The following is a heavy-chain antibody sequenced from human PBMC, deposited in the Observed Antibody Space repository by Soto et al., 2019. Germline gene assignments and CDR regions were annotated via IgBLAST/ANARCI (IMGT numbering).Heavy chain of an antibody. Sequence: GGSLRLSCAASGFTFSSYDRHWVRQAPGKGLEWVAFISYDGSNKYYAGSVKGRFTISRDNSKNTLYLQMNSLRAADTAVYYCAKIVPYSRFDPWGQGTLVTVSS. CDR1: GFTFSSYD. CDR2: ISYDGSNK. J-gene: IGHJ5*02. CDR3: AKIVPYSRFDP. V-gene: IGHV3-30*18. D-gene: IGHD1-26*01.